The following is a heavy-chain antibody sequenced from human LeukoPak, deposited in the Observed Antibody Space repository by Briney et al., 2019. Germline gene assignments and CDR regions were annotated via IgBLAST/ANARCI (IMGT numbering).Heavy chain of an antibody. Sequence: PGGSLRLSCAASGFTFSSYWMSWVRRAPGKGLEWVANIKQDGSEKYYVDSVKGRSTISRDNAKNSLYLQMNSLRAEDTAVYYCARDRFGVVITTYYFDYWGQGTLVTVSS. CDR2: IKQDGSEK. J-gene: IGHJ4*02. CDR1: GFTFSSYW. CDR3: ARDRFGVVITTYYFDY. V-gene: IGHV3-7*01. D-gene: IGHD3-3*01.